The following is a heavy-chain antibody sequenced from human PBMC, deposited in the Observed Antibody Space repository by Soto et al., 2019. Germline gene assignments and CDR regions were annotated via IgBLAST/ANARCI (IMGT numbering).Heavy chain of an antibody. J-gene: IGHJ5*02. Sequence: ASVKVSCKASGYTFTRYVISWVRQAPGQGLEWMGWISAYNGNTNYAQKLQGRVTMTTDTSTSTAYMELRSLRSDDTAVYYCARNCRVGGGGNWFDXWGQGTLVTVSS. V-gene: IGHV1-18*01. D-gene: IGHD3-10*01. CDR2: ISAYNGNT. CDR1: GYTFTRYV. CDR3: ARNCRVGGGGNWFDX.